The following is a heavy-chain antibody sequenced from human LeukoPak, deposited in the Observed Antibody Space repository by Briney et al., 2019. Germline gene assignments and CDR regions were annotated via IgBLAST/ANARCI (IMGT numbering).Heavy chain of an antibody. D-gene: IGHD3-16*02. CDR3: ASSYDYVWGSYRYGAFDI. V-gene: IGHV3-30*04. Sequence: GRSLRLSCAASGFTFSSYAMHWVRQAPGKGLGWVAVISYDGSNKYYADSVKGRFTISRDNSKNTLYLQMNSLRAEDTAVYYCASSYDYVWGSYRYGAFDIWGQGTMVTVSS. CDR1: GFTFSSYA. J-gene: IGHJ3*02. CDR2: ISYDGSNK.